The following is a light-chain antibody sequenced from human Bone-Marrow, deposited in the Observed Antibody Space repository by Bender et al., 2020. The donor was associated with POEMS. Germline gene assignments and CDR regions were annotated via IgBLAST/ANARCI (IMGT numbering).Light chain of an antibody. V-gene: IGLV2-14*03. CDR2: DVS. CDR1: TSDVGGYDF. CDR3: SSYTSRQTWV. Sequence: QSVLTQPASVSGSPGQAITISCSGTTSDVGGYDFVSWYQQHPGKAPKLIIYDVSNRPSGVSDRFSGSKSGNTASLTISGLQAEDEADYYCSSYTSRQTWVFGGGTKLTVL. J-gene: IGLJ3*02.